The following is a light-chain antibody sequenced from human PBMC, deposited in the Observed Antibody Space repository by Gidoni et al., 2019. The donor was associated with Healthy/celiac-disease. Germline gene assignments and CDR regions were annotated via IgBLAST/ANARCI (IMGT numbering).Light chain of an antibody. J-gene: IGKJ2*01. Sequence: DIQMTQSPSTLSASVGDRVTITCRASQSISSWLAWYQQKPGKAPKILIYDASSLESGVPSRFSGSGSGTEFTLTISSLQPDDFATYYCQQYNSYPYTFXXXTKLEIK. CDR1: QSISSW. CDR3: QQYNSYPYT. V-gene: IGKV1-5*01. CDR2: DAS.